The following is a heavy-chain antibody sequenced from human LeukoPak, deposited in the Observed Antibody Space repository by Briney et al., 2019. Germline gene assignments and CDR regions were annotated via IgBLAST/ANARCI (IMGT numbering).Heavy chain of an antibody. Sequence: GGSLRLSWAASGFTFSSYSMNWVRQAPGKGLEWVSYISSSSSTIYYADSVKGRFTISRDNAKNSLYLQMNSLRAEDTAVYYCARAPLYCSSTSCYPLYAFDIWGQGTMVTVSS. D-gene: IGHD2-2*01. CDR2: ISSSSSTI. CDR3: ARAPLYCSSTSCYPLYAFDI. V-gene: IGHV3-48*01. J-gene: IGHJ3*02. CDR1: GFTFSSYS.